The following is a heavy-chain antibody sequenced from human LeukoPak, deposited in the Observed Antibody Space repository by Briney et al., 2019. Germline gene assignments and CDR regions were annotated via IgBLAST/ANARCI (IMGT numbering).Heavy chain of an antibody. D-gene: IGHD2-8*01. CDR2: IYYSGST. CDR3: ARRSTNGPPYYLEY. J-gene: IGHJ4*02. V-gene: IGHV4-31*03. CDR1: GGSTSSGGYY. Sequence: SQTLSLTCTVSGGSTSSGGYYWSWIRQHPGKGLEWIGYIYYSGSTYYNPSLKSRVTISVDTSKNQFSLKLSSVTAADTAVYYCARRSTNGPPYYLEYWGQGTPVTVSS.